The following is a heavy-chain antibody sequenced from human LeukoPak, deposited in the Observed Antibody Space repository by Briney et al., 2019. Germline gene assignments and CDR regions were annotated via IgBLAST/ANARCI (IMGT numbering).Heavy chain of an antibody. Sequence: SETLSLTCTVSGGSISSSSYYWGWIRQPPGKGLEWIGSIYYSGSTYYNPSLKSRVTISVDTSKNQFSLKLSSATAADTAVYYCARPRSGYYTGFWFDPWGQGTLVTVSS. CDR3: ARPRSGYYTGFWFDP. CDR2: IYYSGST. V-gene: IGHV4-39*01. CDR1: GGSISSSSYY. D-gene: IGHD3-3*01. J-gene: IGHJ5*02.